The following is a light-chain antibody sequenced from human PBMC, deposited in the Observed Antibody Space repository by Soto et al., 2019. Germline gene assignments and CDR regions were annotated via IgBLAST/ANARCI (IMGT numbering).Light chain of an antibody. CDR3: QQYNNWPIT. J-gene: IGKJ5*01. V-gene: IGKV3D-15*01. Sequence: EIVLTQSPATLSLSPGERATLSCRASQSVSSYLAWYQQKPGQAPRLLIYAASTRATGIPARFSGSGSGTEFTLTIGSLQSEDFAVYYCQQYNNWPITFGQGTRLEIK. CDR2: AAS. CDR1: QSVSSY.